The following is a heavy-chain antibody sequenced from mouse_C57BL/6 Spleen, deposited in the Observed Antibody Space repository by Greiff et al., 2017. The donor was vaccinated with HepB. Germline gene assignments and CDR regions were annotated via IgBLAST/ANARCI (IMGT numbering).Heavy chain of an antibody. D-gene: IGHD2-5*01. CDR1: GYAFSSSW. CDR3: ARSNYYSKGDYYAMDY. J-gene: IGHJ4*01. V-gene: IGHV1-82*01. Sequence: VQLQQSGPELVKPGASVKISCKASGYAFSSSWMNWVKQRPGKGLEWIGRIYPGDGDTNYNGKFKGKATLTADKSSSTAYMQLSSLTSEDSAVYYCARSNYYSKGDYYAMDYWGQGTSVTVSS. CDR2: IYPGDGDT.